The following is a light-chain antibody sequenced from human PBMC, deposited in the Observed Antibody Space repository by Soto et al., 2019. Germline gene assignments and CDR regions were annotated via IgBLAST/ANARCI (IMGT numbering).Light chain of an antibody. J-gene: IGLJ2*01. CDR3: QVWDSSLVV. CDR2: KVT. V-gene: IGLV3-9*01. Sequence: SSELTQPLSVSVALGQTARITCGGNNIGSKNVPWYQQKPGQAPVVVIYKVTNRPSGIPERCSGSSSGNTATLTISRAQAGDEADYYCQVWDSSLVVFGGGTKLTVL. CDR1: NIGSKN.